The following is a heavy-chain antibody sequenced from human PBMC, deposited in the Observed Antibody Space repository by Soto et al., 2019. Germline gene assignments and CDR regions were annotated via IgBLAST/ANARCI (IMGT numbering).Heavy chain of an antibody. Sequence: QVQLVQSGAEVQKPGSSVKVSCKASGGTFSSYTISWVRQAPGQGLEWMGRIIPILGIANYAQKFQGRVTITADQSTSTAYMELSSLRSEDTAVYYCASLSSSNYYYYMDVWGKGTTVTVSS. CDR1: GGTFSSYT. D-gene: IGHD2-2*01. CDR3: ASLSSSNYYYYMDV. J-gene: IGHJ6*03. CDR2: IIPILGIA. V-gene: IGHV1-69*02.